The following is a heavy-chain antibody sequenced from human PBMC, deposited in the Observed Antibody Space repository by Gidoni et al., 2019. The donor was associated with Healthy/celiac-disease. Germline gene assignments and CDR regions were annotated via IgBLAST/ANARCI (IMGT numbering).Heavy chain of an antibody. CDR1: GGSMSSGSYY. J-gene: IGHJ6*02. Sequence: QVQLQESGPGLVKPAQTLSRTCTVSGGSMSSGSYYWSGVRQPAGKGLEWIGRIYTSGSTNYNPSLKSRVTISLDTSKNQFSLNLCSVTAADSAVYYCARGVVVTANLYYYYYGMDVWGQGTTVTVSS. V-gene: IGHV4-61*02. CDR3: ARGVVVTANLYYYYYGMDV. CDR2: IYTSGST. D-gene: IGHD2-21*02.